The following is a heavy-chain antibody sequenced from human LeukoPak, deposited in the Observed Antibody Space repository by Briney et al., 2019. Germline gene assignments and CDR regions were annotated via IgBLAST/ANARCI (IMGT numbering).Heavy chain of an antibody. CDR3: AIRYCSGGSCYFNWFDP. V-gene: IGHV1-8*02. J-gene: IGHJ5*02. Sequence: GASVKVSCKASGGTFSSYAINWVRQATGQGLEWMGWMNPNSGNTGYAQKFQGRVTMTRNTSISTAYMELSSLRSEDTAVYYCAIRYCSGGSCYFNWFDPWGQGTLVTVSS. D-gene: IGHD2-15*01. CDR2: MNPNSGNT. CDR1: GGTFSSYA.